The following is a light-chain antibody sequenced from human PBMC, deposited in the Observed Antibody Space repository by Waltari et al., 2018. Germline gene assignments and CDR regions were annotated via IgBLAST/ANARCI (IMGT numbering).Light chain of an antibody. CDR1: SGHSSNI. CDR3: QTGGHGTWV. Sequence: QLVLTQSPSASASLGASVKLTCTLSSGHSSNIIAGHQQQPEKGPRYLMKVNSDVSYSKGDEIPERFSGSSSGSERYLTISSLQSEDEADYYCQTGGHGTWVFGGGTKLTVL. J-gene: IGLJ3*02. CDR2: VNSDVSY. V-gene: IGLV4-69*01.